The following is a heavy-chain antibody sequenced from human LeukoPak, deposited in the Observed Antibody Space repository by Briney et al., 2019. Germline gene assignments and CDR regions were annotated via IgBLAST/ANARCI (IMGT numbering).Heavy chain of an antibody. Sequence: GRSLRLSCAASGFTFSSYGMHWVRQAPGKWLEWVAVIWYDGSNKYYADSVKGRFTISRDNAKNSLYLQMNSLRAEDTALYYCAKDGFEIAFDIWGQGTMVTVSS. V-gene: IGHV3-33*03. CDR3: AKDGFEIAFDI. CDR1: GFTFSSYG. J-gene: IGHJ3*02. D-gene: IGHD2-2*03. CDR2: IWYDGSNK.